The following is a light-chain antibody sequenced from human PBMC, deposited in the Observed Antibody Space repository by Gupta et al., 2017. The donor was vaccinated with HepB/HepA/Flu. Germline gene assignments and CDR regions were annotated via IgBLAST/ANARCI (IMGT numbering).Light chain of an antibody. CDR1: SSNIGNDN. J-gene: IGLJ1*01. V-gene: IGLV1-47*02. Sequence: QPVLTQPPSASGTPGQRVTISCSGSSSNIGNDNAYWYQQLPGTAPKLLIYNDNQRPSGVPARFSASKSGTTASLAISGLRSEDEADYYCVGWDDSLSGYVFGAGTKVTVL. CDR3: VGWDDSLSGYV. CDR2: NDN.